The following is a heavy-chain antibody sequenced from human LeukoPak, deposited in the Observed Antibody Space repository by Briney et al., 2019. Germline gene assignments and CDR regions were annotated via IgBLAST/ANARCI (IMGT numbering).Heavy chain of an antibody. Sequence: GESLKISCKGSGYSFTTHRLGWVRQLPGKGLEWMGLIFPGDSETIYSPSFQGQVTLSADKSINTAYLQWSSLKASDTAMYYCATSESQTRFDYWGQGTLVTVSS. D-gene: IGHD1/OR15-1a*01. V-gene: IGHV5-51*01. CDR3: ATSESQTRFDY. CDR2: IFPGDSET. CDR1: GYSFTTHR. J-gene: IGHJ4*02.